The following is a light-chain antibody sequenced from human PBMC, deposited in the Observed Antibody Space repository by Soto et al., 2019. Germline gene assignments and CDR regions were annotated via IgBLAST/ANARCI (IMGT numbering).Light chain of an antibody. J-gene: IGKJ3*01. V-gene: IGKV1-33*01. Sequence: DIQMTQSPSSLSASVGDRVTITCQASQDISNYLNWYQQKPGKAPKLLIYDASNLETGVPSRFSGSGSGTDFTFTISRLQPEDIATYYCQQYDNIPLTFGPGTKVDIQ. CDR1: QDISNY. CDR2: DAS. CDR3: QQYDNIPLT.